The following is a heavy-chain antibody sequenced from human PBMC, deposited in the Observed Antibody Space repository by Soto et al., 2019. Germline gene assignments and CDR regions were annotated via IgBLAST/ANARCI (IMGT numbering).Heavy chain of an antibody. CDR2: INPNSGGT. J-gene: IGHJ3*02. Sequence: QVQLVQSGAEVKKPGASVKVSCKASGYTFTGYYMHWVRQAPGQGLEWMGWINPNSGGTNYAQKFQGRVTMTRDTSISTAYMELSRLRSDDTAVYYCARDRHYDLWSGYYTDAFDIWGQGTMVTVS. V-gene: IGHV1-2*02. D-gene: IGHD3-3*01. CDR3: ARDRHYDLWSGYYTDAFDI. CDR1: GYTFTGYY.